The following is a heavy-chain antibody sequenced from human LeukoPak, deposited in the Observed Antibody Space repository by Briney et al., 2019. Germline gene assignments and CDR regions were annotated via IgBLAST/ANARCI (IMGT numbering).Heavy chain of an antibody. D-gene: IGHD3-10*01. CDR3: ARNYGSGSYYNFYGEYYFDY. CDR2: IYYSGST. Sequence: SETLSLTCTVSSGSISSYYWSWIRQPPGKGLEWIGYIYYSGSTNYNPSLKSRVTISVDTSKNQFSLKLSSVTAADTAVYYCARNYGSGSYYNFYGEYYFDYWGQGTLVTVSS. V-gene: IGHV4-59*01. CDR1: SGSISSYY. J-gene: IGHJ4*02.